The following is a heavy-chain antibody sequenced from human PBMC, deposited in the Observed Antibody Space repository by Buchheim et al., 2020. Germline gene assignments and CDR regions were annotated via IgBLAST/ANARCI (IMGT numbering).Heavy chain of an antibody. CDR1: GFSLRTSGVG. Sequence: QITLKESGPTLVKPTQTLTLTCTFSGFSLRTSGVGVGWIRQSPGKALEWLALIYWDDDKSYSPSLKSRLTITKDTSKNQVVLTMTNMDPVDTATYFCARRLRNRSGKRGFDPWGQGTL. D-gene: IGHD6-19*01. CDR3: ARRLRNRSGKRGFDP. J-gene: IGHJ5*02. CDR2: IYWDDDK. V-gene: IGHV2-5*02.